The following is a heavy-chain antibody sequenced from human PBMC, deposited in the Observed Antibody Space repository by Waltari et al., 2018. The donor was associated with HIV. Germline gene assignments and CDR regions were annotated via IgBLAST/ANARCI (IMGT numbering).Heavy chain of an antibody. CDR1: GFTFSNYG. D-gene: IGHD6-13*01. CDR2: ISGSGGST. V-gene: IGHV3-23*01. CDR3: VKEHQYSHSWYSYYGMDV. J-gene: IGHJ6*02. Sequence: EVQVLESGGALVQPGGSLRLSCAASGFTFSNYGMSWVRQAPGKGLQWVSTISGSGGSTYYADSVKGRFTVSRDNSKTTLYLQMNSLRAEDTAVYFCVKEHQYSHSWYSYYGMDVWGQGTTFTVSS.